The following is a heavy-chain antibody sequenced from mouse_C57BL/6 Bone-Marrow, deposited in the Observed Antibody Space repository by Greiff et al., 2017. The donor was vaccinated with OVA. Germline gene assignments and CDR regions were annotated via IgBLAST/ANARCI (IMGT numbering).Heavy chain of an antibody. D-gene: IGHD3-2*02. Sequence: EVNVVESEGGLVQPGSSMKLSCTASGFTFSDYYMAWVRQVPEKGLEWVANINYDGSSTYYLDSLKSRFIISRDNAKNILYLQMSSLKSEDTATYYCARTAQATFDYWGQGTTLTVSS. J-gene: IGHJ2*01. V-gene: IGHV5-16*01. CDR2: INYDGSST. CDR1: GFTFSDYY. CDR3: ARTAQATFDY.